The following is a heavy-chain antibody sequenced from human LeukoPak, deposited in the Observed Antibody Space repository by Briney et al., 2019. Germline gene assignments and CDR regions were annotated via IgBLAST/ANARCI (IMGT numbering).Heavy chain of an antibody. CDR3: ATNSVVVPAARWFDP. Sequence: GASVKVSCKVSGYTLTELSMHWVRQAPGKGLEWMGGFDPEDGETIYAQKFQGRVTMTEDTSTDKAYMELSSLRSEDTAVYYCATNSVVVPAARWFDPWGQGTLVTVSS. J-gene: IGHJ5*02. CDR2: FDPEDGET. D-gene: IGHD2-2*01. CDR1: GYTLTELS. V-gene: IGHV1-24*01.